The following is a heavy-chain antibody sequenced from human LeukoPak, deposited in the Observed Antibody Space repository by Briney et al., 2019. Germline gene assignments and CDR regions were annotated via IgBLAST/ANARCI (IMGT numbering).Heavy chain of an antibody. CDR2: IKQDGSVK. D-gene: IGHD2-8*01. CDR3: GRRRGMGSLDY. V-gene: IGHV3-7*03. CDR1: GFSFSGYW. J-gene: IGHJ4*02. Sequence: PGGSLRLSCAASGFSFSGYWMSWVRQTPGKGLEWVANIKQDGSVKNSVDSMKGRFTISRDNTKNSLYLEMNSLKAEDTAVYYCGRRRGMGSLDYWGQGTLVTVSS.